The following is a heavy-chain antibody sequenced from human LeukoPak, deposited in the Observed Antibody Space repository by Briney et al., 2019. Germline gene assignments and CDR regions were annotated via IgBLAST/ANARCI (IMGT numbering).Heavy chain of an antibody. D-gene: IGHD3-16*01. Sequence: GVLRLSCAASGFTFSSYWMNWARQAPGKGLEWVASINHNGNVNYYVDSVKGRFTISRDNAKNSLYLQMSNLRAEDTAVYFCARGGGLDVWGQRAAVTVSS. J-gene: IGHJ6*02. V-gene: IGHV3-7*03. CDR2: INHNGNVN. CDR1: GFTFSSYW. CDR3: ARGGGLDV.